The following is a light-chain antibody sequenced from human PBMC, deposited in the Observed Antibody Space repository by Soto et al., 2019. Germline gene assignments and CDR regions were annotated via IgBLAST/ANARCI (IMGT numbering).Light chain of an antibody. J-gene: IGLJ2*01. CDR3: TTWDDSLSAVV. V-gene: IGLV1-47*01. Sequence: QSVLTQPPSASGTPGQRVTISCSGSSSNIGNNYVHWYQQLPGTAPKLLIYGNDQRPSGVPDRFSGSKSGTSASLAISGLRSEDETDYYCTTWDDSLSAVVFGGGTKLTVL. CDR1: SSNIGNNY. CDR2: GND.